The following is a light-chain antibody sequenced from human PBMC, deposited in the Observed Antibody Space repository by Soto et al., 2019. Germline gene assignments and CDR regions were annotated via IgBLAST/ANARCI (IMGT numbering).Light chain of an antibody. Sequence: EIVLTQSRDTLSLSPGERDTLSCRASQSVSSYLAWSQQKPGQAPSLLLYDSSNWATGIPARFSGSGSGTEFTLTISSLQSEDFAVYYCQQYNSWHPGPFGQGTKVDI. V-gene: IGKV3-11*01. J-gene: IGKJ1*01. CDR3: QQYNSWHPGP. CDR1: QSVSSY. CDR2: DSS.